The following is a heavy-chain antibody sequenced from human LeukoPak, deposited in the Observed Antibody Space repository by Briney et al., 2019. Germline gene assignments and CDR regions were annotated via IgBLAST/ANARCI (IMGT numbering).Heavy chain of an antibody. Sequence: PGGSLRLSCAASGFTFSIYWMSWVRQAPGKGLEWVANIKQDGSEKYYVVSVKGRFTISRDNAKNSLFLQMKSLRADDTAVYYCARDLTARPYGSGSFDFWGQGTLITVSS. D-gene: IGHD3-10*01. J-gene: IGHJ4*02. CDR2: IKQDGSEK. CDR3: ARDLTARPYGSGSFDF. V-gene: IGHV3-7*01. CDR1: GFTFSIYW.